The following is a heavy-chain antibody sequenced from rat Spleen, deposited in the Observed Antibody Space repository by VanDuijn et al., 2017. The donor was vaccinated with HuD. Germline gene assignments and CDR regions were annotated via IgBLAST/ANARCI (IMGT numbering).Heavy chain of an antibody. Sequence: EVQLVESGGGLVQPGRSLRLSCAASGFTFSDYNMAWVRQAPRKGLEWVAIITYDGSSTYYRDSVKGRFTISRDNVESNLYLQMDSLRSEDTATYYCARRHYGYTDYFDYWGQGVMVTVSS. CDR2: ITYDGSST. J-gene: IGHJ2*01. V-gene: IGHV5-7*01. CDR3: ARRHYGYTDYFDY. CDR1: GFTFSDYN. D-gene: IGHD1-9*01.